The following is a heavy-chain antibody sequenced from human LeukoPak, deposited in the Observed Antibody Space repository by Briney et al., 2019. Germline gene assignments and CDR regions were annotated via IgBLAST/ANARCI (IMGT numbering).Heavy chain of an antibody. Sequence: SETLSLTCTVTGGSISSNNYYWGWIRQPPGKLLEWLGSINYSGRTSYDPSLRSRVTISVDTSKNQFSLRLSSVTAADTAVFYCASVNSGYDYAVDYWGRGTLVTVSS. CDR2: INYSGRT. J-gene: IGHJ4*02. CDR1: GGSISSNNYY. V-gene: IGHV4-39*01. CDR3: ASVNSGYDYAVDY. D-gene: IGHD5-12*01.